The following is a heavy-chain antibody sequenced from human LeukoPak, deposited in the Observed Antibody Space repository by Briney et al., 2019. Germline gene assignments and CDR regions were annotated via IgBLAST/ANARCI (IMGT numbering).Heavy chain of an antibody. CDR2: ISYDGSNK. J-gene: IGHJ6*02. CDR3: ARAQRSSSSNYYYGMYV. D-gene: IGHD6-6*01. Sequence: GRSLRLSCAASGFTFSSYAMHWVRQAPGKGLEWVAVISYDGSNKYYADSVKGLFTISRDNSKNTLYLQMNSLRAEDTAVYYCARAQRSSSSNYYYGMYVWGQGTTVTVSS. CDR1: GFTFSSYA. V-gene: IGHV3-30-3*01.